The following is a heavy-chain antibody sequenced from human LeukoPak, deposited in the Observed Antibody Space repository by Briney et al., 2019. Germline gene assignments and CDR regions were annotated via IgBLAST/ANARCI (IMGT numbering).Heavy chain of an antibody. CDR2: IYHSGSN. CDR1: GGSISSSNW. J-gene: IGHJ4*02. D-gene: IGHD6-19*01. V-gene: IGHV4-4*02. CDR3: AREILVDSSGTRYYFDY. Sequence: SGTLSLTCAVSGGSISSSNWWSWVRRPPGKGLEWIGEIYHSGSNNYNPSLKSRVTISVDKSKNHFSLKLSSVTAADTAVYYCAREILVDSSGTRYYFDYWGQGTLVTVSS.